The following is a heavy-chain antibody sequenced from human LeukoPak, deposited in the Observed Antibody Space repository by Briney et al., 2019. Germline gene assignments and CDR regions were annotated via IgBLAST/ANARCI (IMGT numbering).Heavy chain of an antibody. CDR2: INHSGST. D-gene: IGHD2-2*02. CDR3: ARGRVGYCSSTSCYKRSWFDP. V-gene: IGHV4-34*01. CDR1: GFTFSSSA. Sequence: GSLRLSCAASGFTFSSSAMSWIRQPPGKGLEWIGEINHSGSTNYNPSLKSRVTISVDTSKNQFSLKLSSVTAADTAVYYCARGRVGYCSSTSCYKRSWFDPWGQGTLVTVSS. J-gene: IGHJ5*02.